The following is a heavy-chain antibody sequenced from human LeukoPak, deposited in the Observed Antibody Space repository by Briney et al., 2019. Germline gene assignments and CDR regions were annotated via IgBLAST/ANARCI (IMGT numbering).Heavy chain of an antibody. CDR3: ARDHWAVGNSDYSPIP. V-gene: IGHV3-21*01. D-gene: IGHD3-22*01. CDR2: ITGSGTHI. J-gene: IGHJ5*02. Sequence: GGSLRLSCAASGFTFSSYSMNWVRQAPGKGLEWVSIITGSGTHIYYADSVKGRFTISRDNSKNSLYLQMNRLRAEDTALYYCARDHWAVGNSDYSPIPWGQGTLVTVSP. CDR1: GFTFSSYS.